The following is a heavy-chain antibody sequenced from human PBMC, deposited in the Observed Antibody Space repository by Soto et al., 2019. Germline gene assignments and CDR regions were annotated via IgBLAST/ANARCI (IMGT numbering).Heavy chain of an antibody. V-gene: IGHV1-69*01. CDR3: AREPFDY. CDR2: IIPIFGTA. CDR1: GFTFSSYA. Sequence: VQLVESGGGLVKPGGSLRLSCVASGFTFSSYAISWVRQAPGQGLEWMGGIIPIFGTANYAQKFQGRVTITADESTSTAYMELSSLRSEDTAVYYCAREPFDYWGQGTLVTVSS. J-gene: IGHJ4*02.